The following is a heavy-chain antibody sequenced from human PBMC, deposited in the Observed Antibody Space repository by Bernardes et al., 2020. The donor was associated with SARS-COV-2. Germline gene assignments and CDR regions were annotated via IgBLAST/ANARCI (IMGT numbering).Heavy chain of an antibody. J-gene: IGHJ4*02. CDR2: ISGSGGST. Sequence: GGSLRLSCAASDFTFSSYAMSWVRQAPGKGLEWVSTISGSGGSTYYPDSVKGRFTISRDNSKNTVYLQMISLRAEDTAVYYCAKGDSAWYYQFDCWGQGALITVSS. V-gene: IGHV3-23*01. CDR1: DFTFSSYA. D-gene: IGHD6-19*01. CDR3: AKGDSAWYYQFDC.